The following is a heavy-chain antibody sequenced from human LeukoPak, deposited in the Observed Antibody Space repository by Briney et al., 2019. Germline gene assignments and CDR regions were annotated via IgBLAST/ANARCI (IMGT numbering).Heavy chain of an antibody. V-gene: IGHV1-2*02. CDR2: INPNSDAT. D-gene: IGHD2-15*01. CDR1: RLTFTGVS. CDR3: ARVRGSGGSIYYNYDYNYMDV. J-gene: IGHJ6*03. Sequence: GSLWPSCKVSRLTFTGVSMHGVPQTPGRRLWRVWWINPNSDATTSAQHLQGRVTKHRDPSITTAYRKLTSLRSDATALYYCARVRGSGGSIYYNYDYNYMDVWGKGTTVTISS.